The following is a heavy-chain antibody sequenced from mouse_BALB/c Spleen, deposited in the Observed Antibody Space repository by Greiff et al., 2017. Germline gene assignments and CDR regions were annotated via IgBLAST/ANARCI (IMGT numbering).Heavy chain of an antibody. CDR1: GFTFSSYT. J-gene: IGHJ4*01. V-gene: IGHV5-12-2*01. CDR3: ARDLLRYAMDY. Sequence: EVMLVESGGGLVQPGGSLKLSCAASGFTFSSYTMSWVRQTPEKRLEWVAYISNGGGSTYYPDTVKGRFTISRDNAKNTLYLQMSSLKSEDTAMYYCARDLLRYAMDYWGQGTSVTVSS. D-gene: IGHD2-10*01. CDR2: ISNGGGST.